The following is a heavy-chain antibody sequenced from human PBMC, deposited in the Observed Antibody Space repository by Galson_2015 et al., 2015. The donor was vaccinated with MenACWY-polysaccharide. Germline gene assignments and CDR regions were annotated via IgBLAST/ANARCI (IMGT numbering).Heavy chain of an antibody. V-gene: IGHV3-23*01. Sequence: SLRLSCAASAFDFNNYVMNWVRQPPGKGLQWVSSITPTGGTPSYADSVRGRFTITRDNPKNTLYLQMNRLGAEDTALYYCAKGSDRANAVLSYYYYYMDVWGKGTTVTVSS. D-gene: IGHD4/OR15-4a*01. CDR2: ITPTGGTP. CDR1: AFDFNNYV. CDR3: AKGSDRANAVLSYYYYYMDV. J-gene: IGHJ6*03.